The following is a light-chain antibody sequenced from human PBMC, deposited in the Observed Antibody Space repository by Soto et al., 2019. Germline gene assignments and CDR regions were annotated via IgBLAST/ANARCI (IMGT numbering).Light chain of an antibody. CDR1: QSINIY. J-gene: IGKJ2*01. CDR2: GAS. V-gene: IGKV1-39*01. Sequence: IQMTQSPSSLSAFVGDRVTVTCRASQSINIYLNWYQQRPGKAPTLLIYGASSLQSGVASRFSGGGSRTDFTLTISSLQPEDFATYYCQQSFRSPYTFGQGPKLEIK. CDR3: QQSFRSPYT.